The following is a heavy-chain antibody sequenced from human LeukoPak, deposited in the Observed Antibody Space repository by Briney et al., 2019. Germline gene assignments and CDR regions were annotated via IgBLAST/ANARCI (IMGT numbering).Heavy chain of an antibody. CDR2: IIPMLGRS. Sequence: SVKVSCKAPGGSFSSYGISWVRQAPGQGLEWMGGIIPMLGRSNYAQKFQGRVTISTDESTSTAYMEMSSRRSEDTAVYYCAREDHTANNWFDPWGQGTLVTVSS. CDR3: AREDHTANNWFDP. D-gene: IGHD5-18*01. J-gene: IGHJ5*02. V-gene: IGHV1-69*05. CDR1: GGSFSSYG.